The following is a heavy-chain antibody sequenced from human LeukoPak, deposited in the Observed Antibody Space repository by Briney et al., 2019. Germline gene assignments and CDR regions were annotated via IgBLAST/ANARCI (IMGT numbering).Heavy chain of an antibody. J-gene: IGHJ4*02. CDR1: QFTFDDYG. V-gene: IGHV3-20*04. CDR2: INWNGGST. CDR3: ARDWFTRLGELSPDRAFDY. D-gene: IGHD3-16*02. Sequence: GGSLRLSCAASQFTFDDYGMSWVRQAPGKGLEWVSGINWNGGSTGYADSVRGRFIISRDNAKNSLYLQMNSLRAEDTALYYCARDWFTRLGELSPDRAFDYWGQGTLVTVSS.